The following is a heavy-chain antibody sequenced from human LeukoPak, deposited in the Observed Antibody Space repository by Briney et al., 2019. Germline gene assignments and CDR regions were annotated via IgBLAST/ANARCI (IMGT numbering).Heavy chain of an antibody. CDR2: IYSGGST. Sequence: RPGGSLRLSCAASGFTVSSNYMSWVRQAPGKGLEWVSVIYSGGSTYYADSVKGRFTISRDNSKNTLYLQMNSLRAEDTAIYYCTKGDITMIPDWGQGTLVTVSS. D-gene: IGHD3-22*01. V-gene: IGHV3-53*01. J-gene: IGHJ4*02. CDR1: GFTVSSNY. CDR3: TKGDITMIPD.